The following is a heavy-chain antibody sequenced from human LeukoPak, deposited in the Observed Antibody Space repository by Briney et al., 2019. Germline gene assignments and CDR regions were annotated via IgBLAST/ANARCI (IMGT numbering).Heavy chain of an antibody. D-gene: IGHD3-3*01. CDR1: GFTFDDYA. CDR3: AEEDDFWSGYYGY. V-gene: IGHV3-43*02. Sequence: GGSLRLSCAASGFTFDDYAMHWVRQAPGKGLEWVSLISGDGGSTYYADSVKGRFTISRDNSKNSLYLQMNSLRTEDTALYYCAEEDDFWSGYYGYWGQGTLVTVSS. J-gene: IGHJ4*02. CDR2: ISGDGGST.